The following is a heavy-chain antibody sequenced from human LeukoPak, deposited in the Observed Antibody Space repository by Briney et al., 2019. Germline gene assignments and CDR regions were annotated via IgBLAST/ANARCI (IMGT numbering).Heavy chain of an antibody. CDR1: GFTFSSYT. D-gene: IGHD6-13*01. V-gene: IGHV3-48*01. J-gene: IGHJ4*02. CDR2: ISSSSSTT. Sequence: PGGSLRLSCAASGFTFSSYTMNWVRQAPGRGLEWVSYISSSSSTTFYADSVKGRFTISRDNAKNSLFLQMNSLRAEDTAVYYCARGSSSWYLFDNWGQGTLVTVSS. CDR3: ARGSSSWYLFDN.